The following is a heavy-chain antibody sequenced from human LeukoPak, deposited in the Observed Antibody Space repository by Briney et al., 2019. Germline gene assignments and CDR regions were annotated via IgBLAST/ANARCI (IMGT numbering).Heavy chain of an antibody. CDR1: GYTFTSYG. D-gene: IGHD3-22*01. CDR3: ARNYCDSSGYYRRPEYYFDY. Sequence: ASVKVSCKASGYTFTSYGISWVRQAPGQGLEWMGWISAYNGNTNYAQKLQGRVTMTTDTSTSTAYMELRSLRSDDTAVYYCARNYCDSSGYYRRPEYYFDYWGQGTLVTVSS. J-gene: IGHJ4*02. CDR2: ISAYNGNT. V-gene: IGHV1-18*01.